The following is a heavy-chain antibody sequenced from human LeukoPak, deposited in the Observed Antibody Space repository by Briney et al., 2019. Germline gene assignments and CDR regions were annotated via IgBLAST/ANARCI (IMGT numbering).Heavy chain of an antibody. CDR1: GGTFSSYA. CDR3: AREGGLLYFDY. D-gene: IGHD1-26*01. J-gene: IGHJ4*02. Sequence: SVKVSCKASGGTFSSYAISWVRQAPGQGLEWMGRIIPILGIANYAQKFQGRVTITADKSTSTAYMELSSLRSEDTAVYYCAREGGLLYFDYWGQGTLVTVSS. CDR2: IIPILGIA. V-gene: IGHV1-69*04.